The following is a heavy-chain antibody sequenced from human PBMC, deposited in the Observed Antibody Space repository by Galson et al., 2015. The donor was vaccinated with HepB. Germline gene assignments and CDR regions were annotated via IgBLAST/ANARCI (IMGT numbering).Heavy chain of an antibody. J-gene: IGHJ2*01. D-gene: IGHD3-22*01. CDR2: VSYSGTN. Sequence: SETLSLTCTVSGGSIRSHYWSWIRQPPGKGLEWIGFVSYSGTNNQSPSLKSRVTISLDMSKTQFSLRLTSVTAADTAVYFCARLSSYYYDASAFYQGGYFDLWGRGALVTVSS. CDR1: GGSIRSHY. CDR3: ARLSSYYYDASAFYQGGYFDL. V-gene: IGHV4-59*08.